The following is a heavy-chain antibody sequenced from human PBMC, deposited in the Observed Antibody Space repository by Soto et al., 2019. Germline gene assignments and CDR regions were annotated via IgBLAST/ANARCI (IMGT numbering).Heavy chain of an antibody. CDR3: ARSRDGYNHGLNS. CDR1: GFYLSSSG. D-gene: IGHD5-12*01. V-gene: IGHV3-33*01. J-gene: IGHJ4*02. Sequence: QVQLVESGGGVIQPGRSLRLSCAASGFYLSSSGMHWVRQAPGKGLEWVAVIYYDESDKVYSDSVRGRFTVSKDDSKNTLYLQMTSVRAEDTAMYFCARSRDGYNHGLNSWGQGTLVTVSS. CDR2: IYYDESDK.